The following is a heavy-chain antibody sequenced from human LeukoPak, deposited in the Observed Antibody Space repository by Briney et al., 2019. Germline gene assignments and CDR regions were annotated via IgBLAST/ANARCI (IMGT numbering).Heavy chain of an antibody. D-gene: IGHD2-2*01. CDR1: GGSFSGYY. Sequence: SETLSLTCAVYGGSFSGYYWSWIRQPPGKGLEWIGEINHSGSTNYNPSLKSRVTVSVDTSKNQFSLKLSSVTAADTAVYYCARVYQLLSDYYYYYMDVSGKGTTVTVSS. CDR2: INHSGST. J-gene: IGHJ6*03. V-gene: IGHV4-34*01. CDR3: ARVYQLLSDYYYYYMDV.